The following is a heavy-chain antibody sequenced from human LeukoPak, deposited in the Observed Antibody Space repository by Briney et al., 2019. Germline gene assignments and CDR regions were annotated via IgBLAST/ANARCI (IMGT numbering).Heavy chain of an antibody. CDR2: ISAYNGNT. D-gene: IGHD3-22*01. V-gene: IGHV1-18*01. J-gene: IGHJ3*02. CDR1: GYTFTNYG. Sequence: GASVKVSCKASGYTFTNYGISWVRQAPGQGLEWMGWISAYNGNTNYAQKVQGRVTMTTDTSTSTAYMELRSLRSDDTAVYYCARDFVRFYYDSSGYYYGADAFDIWGQGTMVTVSS. CDR3: ARDFVRFYYDSSGYYYGADAFDI.